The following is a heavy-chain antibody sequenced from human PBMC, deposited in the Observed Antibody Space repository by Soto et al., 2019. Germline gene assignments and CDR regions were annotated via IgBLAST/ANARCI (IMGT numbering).Heavy chain of an antibody. CDR3: ARDVSPGSSSLYLDAFDI. J-gene: IGHJ3*02. V-gene: IGHV3-7*05. CDR2: IKKDGSEK. CDR1: GFTFRSNW. D-gene: IGHD6-13*01. Sequence: EVQLVESGGGLVQPGGSLRLSCEASGFTFRSNWMTWVRQAPGKGLERVANIKKDGSEKSYLDSVRGRFTISRDNAKNSLYLQMNSLRAEDTALYYCARDVSPGSSSLYLDAFDIWGQGTMVTVSS.